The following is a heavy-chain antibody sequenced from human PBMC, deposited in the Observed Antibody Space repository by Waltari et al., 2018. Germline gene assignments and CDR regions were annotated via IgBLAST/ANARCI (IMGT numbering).Heavy chain of an antibody. J-gene: IGHJ4*02. D-gene: IGHD4-17*01. V-gene: IGHV3-48*04. CDR3: ARDPMTTVYYFDY. CDR2: ISSRSSTI. Sequence: EVQLVESGGGLVQPGGSLSLSCAASGFTFSSYSMNWVRQAPGKGLEWVSYISSRSSTIYYADSVKGRFTISRDNAKNSRYLQMNSLRAEDTAVYDCARDPMTTVYYFDYWGQGTLVTVSS. CDR1: GFTFSSYS.